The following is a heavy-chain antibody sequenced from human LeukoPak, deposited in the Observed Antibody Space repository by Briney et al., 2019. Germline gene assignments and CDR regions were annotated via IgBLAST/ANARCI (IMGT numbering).Heavy chain of an antibody. CDR3: AKVYSRDYGGNSFFDY. J-gene: IGHJ4*02. D-gene: IGHD4-23*01. Sequence: GGSLRLSCAASGFTFSNYAMSWVRQAPGKGLEWVSLISGSGVGTYYADSVKGRFTISRDNSENTLYLQMNSLRAEDTAVYYCAKVYSRDYGGNSFFDYWGQGTLVTVSS. V-gene: IGHV3-23*01. CDR2: ISGSGVGT. CDR1: GFTFSNYA.